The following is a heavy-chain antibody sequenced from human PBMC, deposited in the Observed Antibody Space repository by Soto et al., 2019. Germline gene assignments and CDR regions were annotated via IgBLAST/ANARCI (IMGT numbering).Heavy chain of an antibody. D-gene: IGHD1-1*01. J-gene: IGHJ4*02. Sequence: QVPLVQSGSEVKKPGASVKVSCKTSGYTFIDYGISWVRQAPGQGPEWMGWISAYNGNKKYAERVQDRVTMTTDTSTNTAIMALRSPRAPSTTIYSGARQDQGTTVTCYTPPQASGGQGTGVTVTS. CDR2: ISAYNGNK. V-gene: IGHV1-18*04. CDR3: ARQDQGTTVTCYTPPQAS. CDR1: GYTFIDYG.